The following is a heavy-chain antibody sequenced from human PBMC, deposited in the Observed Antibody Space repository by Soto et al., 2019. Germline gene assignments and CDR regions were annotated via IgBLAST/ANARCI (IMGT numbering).Heavy chain of an antibody. CDR2: IYYSGNT. D-gene: IGHD3-22*01. V-gene: IGHV4-39*01. CDR1: GASITSSSYY. CDR3: AGGSGSYYFPNF. J-gene: IGHJ1*01. Sequence: SETLSLTCTVSGASITSSSYYWGWVRQPPGEGLEWIGTIYYSGNTYYNPSLRSQVTISVDTSKNQFSLKLSSMTAADTAVYFCAGGSGSYYFPNFWGQGTLVTVSS.